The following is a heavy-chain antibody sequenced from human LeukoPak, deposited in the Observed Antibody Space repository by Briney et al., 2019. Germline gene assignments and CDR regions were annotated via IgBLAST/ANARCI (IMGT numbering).Heavy chain of an antibody. J-gene: IGHJ4*02. V-gene: IGHV4-34*01. D-gene: IGHD6-19*01. CDR1: GGSFSGYY. CDR3: ARHPVARDSSDWYTGIDY. Sequence: SETLSLTCAVYGGSFSGYYWSWIRQPPGKGLEWVGEINHSGSTYYNPSLKSRVTISVDTSENQFSLKLNSVTAADTAVYYCARHPVARDSSDWYTGIDYWGQGTLVTVSS. CDR2: INHSGST.